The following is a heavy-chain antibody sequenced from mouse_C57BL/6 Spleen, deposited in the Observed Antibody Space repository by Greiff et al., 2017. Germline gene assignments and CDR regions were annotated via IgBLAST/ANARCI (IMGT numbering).Heavy chain of an antibody. CDR3: ARTRGAMDY. CDR1: GFTFTDYY. V-gene: IGHV7-3*01. J-gene: IGHJ4*01. CDR2: IRNKANGYTT. Sequence: EVNVVESGGGLVQPGGSLSLSCAASGFTFTDYYMSWVRQPPGKALEWLGFIRNKANGYTTEYSASVKGRFTISRDNSQSILYLQMNALRAEDSATYYCARTRGAMDYWGQGTSVTVSS.